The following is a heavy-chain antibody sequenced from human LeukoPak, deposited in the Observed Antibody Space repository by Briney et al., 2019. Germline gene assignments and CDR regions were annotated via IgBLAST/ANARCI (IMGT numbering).Heavy chain of an antibody. CDR3: ARGDYDVTNDAFDI. CDR2: ISSSSSTI. J-gene: IGHJ3*02. D-gene: IGHD4-17*01. CDR1: GFTFSSYS. V-gene: IGHV3-48*02. Sequence: PGGSLRLSCAASGFTFSSYSMNWVRQAPGKGLEWVSYISSSSSTIYYADSVKGRFTIFRDNAKNSLYLQMNSLRDEDTAVYYCARGDYDVTNDAFDIWGQGTMVTVSS.